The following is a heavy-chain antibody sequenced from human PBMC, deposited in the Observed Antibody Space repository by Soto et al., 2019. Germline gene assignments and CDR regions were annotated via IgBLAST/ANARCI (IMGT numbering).Heavy chain of an antibody. J-gene: IGHJ5*02. V-gene: IGHV2-5*02. CDR1: GFSLSTSGVG. D-gene: IGHD3-3*01. Sequence: QITLKESGPTLVKPTQTLTLTCTFSGFSLSTSGVGVGWIRQPPGKALEWLALIYWDDDKRYSPSLKSRLTITKDTSKNRVVLTMTNMDPVDTATYYCAHRPPFLDIPNENNWFDPWGQGTLVTVSS. CDR3: AHRPPFLDIPNENNWFDP. CDR2: IYWDDDK.